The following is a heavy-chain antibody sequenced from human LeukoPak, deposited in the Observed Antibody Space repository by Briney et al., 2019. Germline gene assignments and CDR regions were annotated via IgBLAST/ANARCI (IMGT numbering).Heavy chain of an antibody. CDR2: IYYSGST. CDR3: ARDRGTAMVLNWFDP. CDR1: GGSFSSYY. J-gene: IGHJ5*02. D-gene: IGHD5-18*01. Sequence: SETLSLTCTVSGGSFSSYYWSWIRQPPGKGLEWIGYIYYSGSTNYKPSLKSRVTISVDTSKNQFSLKLSSVTAADTAVYYCARDRGTAMVLNWFDPWGQGTLVTVSS. V-gene: IGHV4-59*01.